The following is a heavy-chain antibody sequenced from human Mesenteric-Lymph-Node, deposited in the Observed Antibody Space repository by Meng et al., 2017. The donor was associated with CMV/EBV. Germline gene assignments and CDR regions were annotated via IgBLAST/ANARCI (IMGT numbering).Heavy chain of an antibody. Sequence: GYSFSSYVIHWVRQAPGQRLEWMGWINAGNGDTKHSQNFQGRVTITRDTSASTVYMELSSLRSEDTAVYYCARSYYSSISSYTPFDYWGQGTLVTVSS. V-gene: IGHV1-3*01. CDR1: GYSFSSYV. CDR2: INAGNGDT. D-gene: IGHD2-2*01. J-gene: IGHJ4*02. CDR3: ARSYYSSISSYTPFDY.